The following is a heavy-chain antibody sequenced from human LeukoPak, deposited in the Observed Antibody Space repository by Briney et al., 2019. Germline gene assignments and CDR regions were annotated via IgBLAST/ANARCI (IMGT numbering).Heavy chain of an antibody. CDR2: ISAYNGNT. V-gene: IGHV1-18*01. D-gene: IGHD3-9*01. CDR1: GYTFTSYG. Sequence: GASVKVSCKASGYTFTSYGISWVRQAPGQGLEWMGWISAYNGNTNYAQSLQGRLTLTIDTSTSTAYMELRSLTSDDTAVYYCARETYSNILTGTDYWGPGTLVTVSS. J-gene: IGHJ4*02. CDR3: ARETYSNILTGTDY.